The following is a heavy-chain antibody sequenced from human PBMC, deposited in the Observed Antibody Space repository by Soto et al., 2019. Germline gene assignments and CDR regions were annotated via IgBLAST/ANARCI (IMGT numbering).Heavy chain of an antibody. J-gene: IGHJ6*02. V-gene: IGHV3-23*01. Sequence: QPGESLRLSCAASGFTFSSYAMSWVRQAPGKGLEWVSAISGSGGSTYYADSVKGRFTISRDNSKNTLYLQMNSLRAEDTAVYYCAKASIAAAGYPDYYYGMDVWGQGTTVTVSS. CDR1: GFTFSSYA. CDR3: AKASIAAAGYPDYYYGMDV. CDR2: ISGSGGST. D-gene: IGHD6-13*01.